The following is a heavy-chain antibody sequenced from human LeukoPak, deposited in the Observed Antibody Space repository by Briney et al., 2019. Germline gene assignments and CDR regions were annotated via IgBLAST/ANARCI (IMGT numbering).Heavy chain of an antibody. CDR1: GFTFSSYG. V-gene: IGHV3-30*03. D-gene: IGHD4-11*01. CDR2: ISYDGSNK. J-gene: IGHJ4*02. Sequence: GGSLRLSCAASGFTFSSYGMHWVRQAPGKGLEGGAVISYDGSNKYYADSVKGRFTISRDNSKNTLYLQMNSLRAEDTAVYYCAYTTVTDPYFDYWGQGTLVTVSS. CDR3: AYTTVTDPYFDY.